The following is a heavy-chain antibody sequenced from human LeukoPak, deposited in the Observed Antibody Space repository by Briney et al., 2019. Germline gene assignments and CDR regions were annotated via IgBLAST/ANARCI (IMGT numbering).Heavy chain of an antibody. V-gene: IGHV5-51*01. J-gene: IGHJ4*02. CDR3: ARRWDYGDHFDY. Sequence: GESLKISCQASGYSFTDYWIGWVRQVPGEGLEWMGIIYPGDSDTRYSPSFQGQVTISADKSISTAYLQWSSLKASDTAMYYCARRWDYGDHFDYWGQGTLVTVSS. CDR1: GYSFTDYW. CDR2: IYPGDSDT. D-gene: IGHD4-17*01.